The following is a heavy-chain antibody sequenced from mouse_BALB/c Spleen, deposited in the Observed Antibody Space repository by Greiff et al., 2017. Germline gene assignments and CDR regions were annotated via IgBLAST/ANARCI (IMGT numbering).Heavy chain of an antibody. CDR1: GYTFTDYW. V-gene: IGHV1-69*02. D-gene: IGHD1-1*01. CDR2: IDTSDSYT. Sequence: VQLQQPGAELVKPGASVKMSCKASGYTFTDYWMHWVKQRPGQGLEWIGAIDTSDSYTSYNQKFKGKATLTVDESSSTAYMQLSSLTSEDSAVYYCARSLYYYGSSYDYWGQGTTLTVSS. CDR3: ARSLYYYGSSYDY. J-gene: IGHJ2*01.